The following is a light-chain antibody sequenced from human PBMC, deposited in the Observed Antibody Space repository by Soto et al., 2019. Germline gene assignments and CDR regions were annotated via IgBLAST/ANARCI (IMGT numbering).Light chain of an antibody. CDR3: QQYYNLPIT. V-gene: IGKV1-33*01. CDR2: DAS. J-gene: IGKJ5*01. Sequence: DIQMTQSPSSLSASVGDRVTIICQASQDINNYLNWYQQKPGKAPKLLIYDASNLETGVPSRFSGSGSGTHFSFTISSLQPEDIATYYCQQYYNLPITFGQGTRLEIK. CDR1: QDINNY.